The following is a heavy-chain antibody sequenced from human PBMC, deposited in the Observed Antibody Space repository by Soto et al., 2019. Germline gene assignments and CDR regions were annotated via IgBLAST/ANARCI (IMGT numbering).Heavy chain of an antibody. Sequence: GGSLRLSCAASGFTFSSYEMNWVRQAPGKGLEWVSYISSSGSTIYYADSVKGRFTISRDNAKNSLYLQMNSLRAADTAVYYCARRPRSSRWSEVDPWGQGTLVTVSS. CDR2: ISSSGSTI. CDR3: ARRPRSSRWSEVDP. D-gene: IGHD6-13*01. V-gene: IGHV3-48*03. J-gene: IGHJ5*02. CDR1: GFTFSSYE.